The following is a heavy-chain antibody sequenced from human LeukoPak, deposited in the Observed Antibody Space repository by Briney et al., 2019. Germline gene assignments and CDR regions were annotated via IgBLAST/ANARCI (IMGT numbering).Heavy chain of an antibody. D-gene: IGHD3-22*01. V-gene: IGHV3-23*01. J-gene: IGHJ4*02. Sequence: GGSLRLSCAASGFTFSSYALSWVRQAPGKGLEWVSAISGSGGSTYYADSVKGRFTISRDNSKNTLYLQMNSLRAEDTAVYYCAKATYYYDSSGYPISKYYFDYWGQGTLVTVSS. CDR2: ISGSGGST. CDR1: GFTFSSYA. CDR3: AKATYYYDSSGYPISKYYFDY.